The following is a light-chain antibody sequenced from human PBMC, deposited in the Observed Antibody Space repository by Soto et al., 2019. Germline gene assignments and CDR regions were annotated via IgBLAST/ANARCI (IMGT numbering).Light chain of an antibody. CDR3: SSFTSSSTGV. CDR1: SSDIGGYNY. Sequence: QSVLTQPASVSGSPGQSITISFTGTSSDIGGYNYVSWYQQHPGKAPKLMIYEVSNRPSGVYNRFSGSKSGNTASLTISGLQAEDEAYYYCSSFTSSSTGVFGGGTKVTVL. CDR2: EVS. J-gene: IGLJ3*02. V-gene: IGLV2-14*01.